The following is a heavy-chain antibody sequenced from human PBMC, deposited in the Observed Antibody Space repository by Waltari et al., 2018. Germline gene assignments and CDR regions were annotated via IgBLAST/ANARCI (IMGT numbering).Heavy chain of an antibody. V-gene: IGHV1-69*12. D-gene: IGHD2-2*01. CDR1: GGTFSSDA. Sequence: QVQLVHSGAEVKKPGSSVKVSCKASGGTFSSDAISWVRQDPAQGLEWMGGIIPIFGTANYAQKFQGRVTITADESTSTAYMELSSLRSEDTAVYYCASAGYCSSTSCYGTFDYWGQGTLVTVSS. J-gene: IGHJ4*02. CDR2: IIPIFGTA. CDR3: ASAGYCSSTSCYGTFDY.